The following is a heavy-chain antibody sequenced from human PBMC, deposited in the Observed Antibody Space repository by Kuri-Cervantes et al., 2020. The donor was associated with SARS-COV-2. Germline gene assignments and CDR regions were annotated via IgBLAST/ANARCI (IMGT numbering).Heavy chain of an antibody. J-gene: IGHJ3*02. D-gene: IGHD2-2*01. CDR2: IYPGDSDT. CDR1: GYSFTSYW. CDR3: ARVQDIVVVPAAISRGAFDI. V-gene: IGHV5-51*01. Sequence: KVSCKGSGYSFTSYWIGWVRQMPGKGLEWMGIIYPGDSDTRYSPSFQGQVTISADKSISTAYMELSRLRSDDTAVYYCARVQDIVVVPAAISRGAFDIWGQGTMVTVSS.